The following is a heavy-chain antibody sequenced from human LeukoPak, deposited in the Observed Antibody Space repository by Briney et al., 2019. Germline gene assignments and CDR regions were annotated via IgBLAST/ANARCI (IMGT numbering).Heavy chain of an antibody. Sequence: GGSLRLSCAASGFTLSTYGMHWVRQAPGKGLEWVAVISYDGSNKYFADSVKGRFTISRDTSKNTLYLQMNSLRAEDTAVYYCARETGSAVGSTDLDYWGQGTLVTVSS. CDR3: ARETGSAVGSTDLDY. CDR1: GFTLSTYG. J-gene: IGHJ4*02. V-gene: IGHV3-30*03. D-gene: IGHD4-17*01. CDR2: ISYDGSNK.